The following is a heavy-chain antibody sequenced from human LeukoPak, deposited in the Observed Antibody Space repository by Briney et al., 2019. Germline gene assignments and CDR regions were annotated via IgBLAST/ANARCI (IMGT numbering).Heavy chain of an antibody. CDR2: INHSGST. J-gene: IGHJ5*02. Sequence: SETLSLTCAVYGGSSSGYYWSWIRQPPGKGLEWIGEINHSGSTNYNPSLKSRVTISVDTSKNQFSLKLSSVTAADTAVYYCARLAKTGTTNWFDPWGRGTLVTVSS. CDR3: ARLAKTGTTNWFDP. V-gene: IGHV4-34*01. CDR1: GGSSSGYY. D-gene: IGHD1-1*01.